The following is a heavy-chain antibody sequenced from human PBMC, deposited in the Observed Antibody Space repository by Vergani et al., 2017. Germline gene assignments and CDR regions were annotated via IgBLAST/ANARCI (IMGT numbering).Heavy chain of an antibody. CDR3: ARVKQEDSSGWYLGNDPRYYFDY. Sequence: QFHLLRSGAEGKNPGAPLKFSCRAPGSPLPGYGIGWLRQAPGQGLEWMGGISATKGNTNYAQKLQGRVTMTTDTSTSTAYMGLGSLRADDTAVYYCARVKQEDSSGWYLGNDPRYYFDYWGQGTLVTVSS. CDR1: GSPLPGYG. D-gene: IGHD6-19*01. V-gene: IGHV1-18*01. CDR2: ISATKGNT. J-gene: IGHJ4*02.